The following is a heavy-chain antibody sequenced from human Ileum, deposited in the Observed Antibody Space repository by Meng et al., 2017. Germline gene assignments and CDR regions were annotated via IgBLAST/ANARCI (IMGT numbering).Heavy chain of an antibody. V-gene: IGHV4-59*12. Sequence: QVQLQESGPGLAKPSETLSLTCTVSGASISSYYWTWIRQPPGKGLDWIGYIHYSGSTNYNPSLKSRITMSVDTSKNQVSLKLSSVTAADTAVYYCARVRCASVSCYGDSYFDYWGQGILVTVSS. CDR1: GASISSYY. J-gene: IGHJ4*02. CDR2: IHYSGST. CDR3: ARVRCASVSCYGDSYFDY. D-gene: IGHD2-15*01.